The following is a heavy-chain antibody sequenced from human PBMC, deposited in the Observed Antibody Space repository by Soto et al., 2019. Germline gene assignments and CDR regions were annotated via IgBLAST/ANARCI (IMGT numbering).Heavy chain of an antibody. V-gene: IGHV6-1*01. Sequence: SQTLSLPCAISGDSVSSKSASWNLIRQSPSRGLEWLGRTYYRSKWYNEYAVSVKSRITINPDTSKNHFSLQLNSVTPEDTAVYYCAKDKDLGAAGYYFDYWGRGTLVTVSS. CDR3: AKDKDLGAAGYYFDY. D-gene: IGHD6-13*01. CDR2: TYYRSKWYN. CDR1: GDSVSSKSAS. J-gene: IGHJ4*02.